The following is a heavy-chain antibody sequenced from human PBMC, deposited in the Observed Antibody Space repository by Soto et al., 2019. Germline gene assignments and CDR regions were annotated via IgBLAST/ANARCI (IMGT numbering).Heavy chain of an antibody. CDR3: ARDFYYDFWSGYPHYYGMDF. J-gene: IGHJ6*02. D-gene: IGHD3-3*01. V-gene: IGHV1-18*01. CDR2: ISAYNGNT. CDR1: GYTFTSYG. Sequence: ASVKVSCKASGYTFTSYGISWVRQAPGQGLEWMGWISAYNGNTNYAQKLQGRVTMTTDTSTSTAYMELRSLRSDDTAVYYCARDFYYDFWSGYPHYYGMDFWGQGTTVTVSS.